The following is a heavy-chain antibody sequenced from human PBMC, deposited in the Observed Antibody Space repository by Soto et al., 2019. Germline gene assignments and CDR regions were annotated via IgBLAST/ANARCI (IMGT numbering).Heavy chain of an antibody. D-gene: IGHD4-4*01. CDR2: IYWNDDK. J-gene: IGHJ5*02. Sequence: SGPTLVNPTQALTLTFSFSGFSLSTGVRGVGWIRPPPGKALAWPALIYWNDDKRFSPSLKSRHTSPKATSKDQVVLTMTNMDPLETATYHCAHRGSGNYPRNNWFDPWGQGTLVTVSS. CDR1: GFSLSTGVRG. V-gene: IGHV2-5*01. CDR3: AHRGSGNYPRNNWFDP.